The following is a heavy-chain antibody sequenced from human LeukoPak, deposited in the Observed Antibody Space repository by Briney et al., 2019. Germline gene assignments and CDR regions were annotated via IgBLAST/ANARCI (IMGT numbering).Heavy chain of an antibody. CDR3: ARTFRAVAGRDY. CDR1: GYTFTGYY. J-gene: IGHJ4*02. D-gene: IGHD6-19*01. Sequence: GPVKVSCKASGYTFTGYYMHWVRQAPGRGLEWMGWINPNSGGTNYAQKFQGRVTMTRDTSISTAYMELSRLRSDDTAVYYCARTFRAVAGRDYWGQGTLVTVSS. V-gene: IGHV1-2*02. CDR2: INPNSGGT.